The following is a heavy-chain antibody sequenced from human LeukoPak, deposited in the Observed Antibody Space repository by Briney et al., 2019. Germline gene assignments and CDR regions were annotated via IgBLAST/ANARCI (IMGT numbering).Heavy chain of an antibody. CDR2: IKQDGSEK. V-gene: IGHV3-7*01. D-gene: IGHD3-22*01. J-gene: IGHJ4*02. CDR1: GFTFSSYW. Sequence: GGSLRLSCAASGFTFSSYWMSWVRQAPGKGLEWVANIKQDGSEKYYGDSVKGRFTISRDNAKNSLYLQMNSLRAEDTAVYYCASGYYDSSGYLGYYFDYWGQGTLVTVSS. CDR3: ASGYYDSSGYLGYYFDY.